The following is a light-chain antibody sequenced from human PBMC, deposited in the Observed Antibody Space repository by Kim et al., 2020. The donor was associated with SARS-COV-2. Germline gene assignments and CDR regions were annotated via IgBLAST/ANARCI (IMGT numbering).Light chain of an antibody. Sequence: DIQMTQSPSTLSASVGDRVTLTCRASQNISNWLAWYQQKPGKAPKLLIYKSSSLEGGVPSRFGGSGSGTEFTLTISSLQPDDCAAYYCQQYNSFSPWTFGQGTKVDIK. J-gene: IGKJ1*01. CDR3: QQYNSFSPWT. V-gene: IGKV1-5*03. CDR2: KSS. CDR1: QNISNW.